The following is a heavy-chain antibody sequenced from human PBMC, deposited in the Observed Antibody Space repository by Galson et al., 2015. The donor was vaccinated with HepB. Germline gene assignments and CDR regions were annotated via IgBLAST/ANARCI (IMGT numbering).Heavy chain of an antibody. V-gene: IGHV1-58*01. J-gene: IGHJ6*03. CDR3: AAATDGVPAAKYYYYYYYMDV. D-gene: IGHD2-2*01. CDR1: GFTFTSSA. Sequence: SVKVSCKASGFTFTSSAVQWVRQARGQRLEWIGWIVVGSGNTNYAQKFQERVTITRDMSTSTAYMELSSLRSEDTAVYYCAAATDGVPAAKYYYYYYYMDVWGKGTTVTVSS. CDR2: IVVGSGNT.